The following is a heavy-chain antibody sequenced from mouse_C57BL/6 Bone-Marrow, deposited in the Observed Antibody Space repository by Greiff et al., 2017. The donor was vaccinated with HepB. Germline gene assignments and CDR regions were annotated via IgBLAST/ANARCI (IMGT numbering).Heavy chain of an antibody. Sequence: VQLQESGGGLVQPGGSLKLSCAASGFTFSDYYMYWVRQTPEKRLEWVAYISNGGGSTYYPDTVKGRFTISRDNAKNTLYLQMSRLKSEDTAMYYCARQGYGNYDAMDYWGQGTSVTVSS. V-gene: IGHV5-12*01. J-gene: IGHJ4*01. CDR2: ISNGGGST. D-gene: IGHD2-1*01. CDR1: GFTFSDYY. CDR3: ARQGYGNYDAMDY.